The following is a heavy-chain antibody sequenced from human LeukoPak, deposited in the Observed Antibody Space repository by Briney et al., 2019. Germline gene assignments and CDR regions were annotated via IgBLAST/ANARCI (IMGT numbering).Heavy chain of an antibody. CDR2: ITPNSGGT. Sequence: ASVKLSCNASGYTFTGYYMHWVRQAPGQGLEWMGWITPNSGGTNYAQKFQGRVTITRATSNTKTNMELSRLRPDATAADYCSRGGPRRGSSSSPYWGQGTMVTVSS. CDR1: GYTFTGYY. D-gene: IGHD6-6*01. J-gene: IGHJ4*02. V-gene: IGHV1-2*02. CDR3: SRGGPRRGSSSSPY.